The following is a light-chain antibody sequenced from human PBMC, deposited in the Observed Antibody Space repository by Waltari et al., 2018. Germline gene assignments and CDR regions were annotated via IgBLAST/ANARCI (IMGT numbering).Light chain of an antibody. CDR1: QSVTRA. V-gene: IGKV3-20*01. J-gene: IGKJ1*01. Sequence: EIVLTQSPGTLSLSPGESATLSCRTSQSVTRALAWYQQKPGQAPRLLIYGASNRATGIPDRFSGSGSGTYFSLTISSLEPEDFAVYYCQHYLRLPVTFGQGTKVEVK. CDR3: QHYLRLPVT. CDR2: GAS.